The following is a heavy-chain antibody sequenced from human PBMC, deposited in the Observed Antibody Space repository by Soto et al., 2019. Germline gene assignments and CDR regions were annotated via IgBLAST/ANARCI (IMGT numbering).Heavy chain of an antibody. CDR1: GFSFRNYA. V-gene: IGHV3-23*01. CDR3: AKESMPEHYGDTLFDY. J-gene: IGHJ4*02. CDR2: FSAGGRA. D-gene: IGHD4-17*01. Sequence: EVQLLESGGALVQPGGSLRLSSVASGFSFRNYALSWVRQSPGKGLEWVSTFSAGGRAYSADTVKGRFNIARDSSPNTVHRQIRFLRPEDTAVYYCAKESMPEHYGDTLFDYWGQGTRVTGS.